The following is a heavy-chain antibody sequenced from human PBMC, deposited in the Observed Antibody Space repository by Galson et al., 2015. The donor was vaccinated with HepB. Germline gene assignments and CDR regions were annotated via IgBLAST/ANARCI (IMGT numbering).Heavy chain of an antibody. CDR3: ARKSDYDYVWGSYLDY. Sequence: SLRLSCAASGFTFSSYSMNWVRQAPGKGLEWVSSISSSSSYIYYADSVKGRFTISRDNAKNSLYLQMNSLRAEDTAVYYCARKSDYDYVWGSYLDYWGQGTLVTVSS. CDR2: ISSSSSYI. CDR1: GFTFSSYS. D-gene: IGHD3-16*01. V-gene: IGHV3-21*01. J-gene: IGHJ4*02.